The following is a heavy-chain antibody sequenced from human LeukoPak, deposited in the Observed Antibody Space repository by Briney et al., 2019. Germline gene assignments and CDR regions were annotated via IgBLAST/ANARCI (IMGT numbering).Heavy chain of an antibody. V-gene: IGHV3-66*01. CDR2: LYRTGST. J-gene: IGHJ4*02. Sequence: PGGSLRLSCAASGFTVSSNFMSWVRQAPGKGLEWVSVLYRTGSTYYADSVKGRFTVSRDNSKNTLYLQMNSLRAEDTAVYYCAKVGIRFPASRFFDYWGQGTLVTVSS. CDR3: AKVGIRFPASRFFDY. CDR1: GFTVSSNF. D-gene: IGHD3-16*01.